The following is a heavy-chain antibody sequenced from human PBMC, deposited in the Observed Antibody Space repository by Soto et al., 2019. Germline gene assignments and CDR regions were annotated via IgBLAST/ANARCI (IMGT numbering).Heavy chain of an antibody. CDR3: ARHSWYYGRDYYYYYMDV. Sequence: SETLSLTCTVSGGSISSSSYYWGWIRQPPGKGLEWIGSIYYSGSTYYNPSLKSRVTISVDTSKNQFSLKLSSVTAADTAVYYCARHSWYYGRDYYYYYMDVWGKGTTVTVSS. J-gene: IGHJ6*03. D-gene: IGHD3-10*01. CDR1: GGSISSSSYY. CDR2: IYYSGST. V-gene: IGHV4-39*01.